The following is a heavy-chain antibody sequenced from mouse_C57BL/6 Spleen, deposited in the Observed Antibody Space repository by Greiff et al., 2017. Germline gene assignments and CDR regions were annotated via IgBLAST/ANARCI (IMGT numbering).Heavy chain of an antibody. CDR3: ARGPYDGYYGFAY. D-gene: IGHD2-3*01. Sequence: VQLQQSGAELVKPGASVKLSCKASGYTFTSYWMQWVKQRPGQGLEWIGEIDPSDSYTNYNQKFKGKATLTVDTSSSTAYMQLSSLTSEDSAVYYCARGPYDGYYGFAYWGQGTLVTVSA. CDR2: IDPSDSYT. J-gene: IGHJ3*01. CDR1: GYTFTSYW. V-gene: IGHV1-50*01.